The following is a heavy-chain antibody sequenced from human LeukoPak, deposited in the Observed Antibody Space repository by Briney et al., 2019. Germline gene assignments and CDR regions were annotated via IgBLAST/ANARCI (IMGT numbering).Heavy chain of an antibody. Sequence: PGGSLRLSCAASGFTFSNYWMHWVRQAPGKGLVWVSRINGDGSTTNYADSVKGRFSISRDNSKNTLSLQMNTLRAEDTAVYYCARGRPSYYFDSWGQGTLVTVSS. CDR2: INGDGSTT. V-gene: IGHV3-74*01. J-gene: IGHJ4*02. CDR3: ARGRPSYYFDS. CDR1: GFTFSNYW.